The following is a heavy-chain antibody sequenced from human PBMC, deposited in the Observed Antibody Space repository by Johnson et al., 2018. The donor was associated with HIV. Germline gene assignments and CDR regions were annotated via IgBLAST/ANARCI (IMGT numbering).Heavy chain of an antibody. V-gene: IGHV3-30*18. CDR2: ISYDGSNK. D-gene: IGHD4-23*01. CDR1: GFTFSSYA. Sequence: QVQLVESGGGVVQPGRSLRLSCAASGFTFSSYAMHWVRQAPGKGLEWVAVISYDGSNKYYADSVKGRFTISRDNSKNALYLQRKSLRAEDKAVYYCAKKSETYGGNIGFEHPFDIWGQGTMVTVSS. CDR3: AKKSETYGGNIGFEHPFDI. J-gene: IGHJ3*02.